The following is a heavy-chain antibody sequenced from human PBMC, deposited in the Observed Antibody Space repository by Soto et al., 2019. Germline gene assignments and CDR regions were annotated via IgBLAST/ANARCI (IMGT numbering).Heavy chain of an antibody. Sequence: EVQVVESGGGLVQPGGSLRLSCAVSGFTFSNYWMTWVRQAPGKGLEWVAYMNQDGSQIYYVDSLRGRFTISRDNAKNSLYLQMHRLRVDATAVYYCARDRGPNTPDYWGQGTLVTVSS. J-gene: IGHJ4*02. CDR2: MNQDGSQI. CDR1: GFTFSNYW. D-gene: IGHD2-2*02. V-gene: IGHV3-7*01. CDR3: ARDRGPNTPDY.